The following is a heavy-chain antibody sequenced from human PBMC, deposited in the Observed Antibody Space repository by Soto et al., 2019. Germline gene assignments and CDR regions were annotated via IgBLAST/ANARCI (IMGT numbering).Heavy chain of an antibody. D-gene: IGHD2-2*01. CDR1: GGSISSDAYS. V-gene: IGHV4-30-2*01. CDR2: MSHRGIP. Sequence: ASETLSLTCAVSGGSISSDAYSWSWIRQPPGKGLEWVGYMSHRGIPYYNPSLKSRVTISVDRSKNQFSLKLTSVTAADTAVYYCARAPYSTNYYYYGIDVWGQGTTVTVSS. J-gene: IGHJ6*02. CDR3: ARAPYSTNYYYYGIDV.